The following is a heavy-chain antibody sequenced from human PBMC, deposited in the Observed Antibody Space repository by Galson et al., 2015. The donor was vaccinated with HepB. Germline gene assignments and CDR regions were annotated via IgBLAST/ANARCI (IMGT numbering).Heavy chain of an antibody. Sequence: SLRLSCAASGFTFSSYAMSWVRQAPGKGLEWVSAISGSGGSTYYADSVKGRFTISRDNSKNTLYLQMNSLRAEDTAVYYCAKTHIAAAGTPPLFDYWGQGTLVTVSS. J-gene: IGHJ4*02. CDR2: ISGSGGST. CDR1: GFTFSSYA. D-gene: IGHD6-13*01. CDR3: AKTHIAAAGTPPLFDY. V-gene: IGHV3-23*01.